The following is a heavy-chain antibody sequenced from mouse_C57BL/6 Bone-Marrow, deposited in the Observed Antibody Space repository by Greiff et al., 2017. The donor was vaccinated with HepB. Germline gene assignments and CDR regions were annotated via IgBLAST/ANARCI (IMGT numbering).Heavy chain of an antibody. CDR1: GFTFSSYG. Sequence: EVNVVESGGDLVKPGGSLKLSCAASGFTFSSYGMSWVRQTPDKRLEWVATISSGGSYTYYPDSVKGRFTISRDNAKNTLYLQMSSLKSEDKAMYYCARHDYYYGSSSHAMDYWGQGTSVTVSS. D-gene: IGHD1-1*01. V-gene: IGHV5-6*01. J-gene: IGHJ4*01. CDR3: ARHDYYYGSSSHAMDY. CDR2: ISSGGSYT.